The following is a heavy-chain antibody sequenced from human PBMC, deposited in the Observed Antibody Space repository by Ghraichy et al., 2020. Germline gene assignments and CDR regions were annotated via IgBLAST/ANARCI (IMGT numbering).Heavy chain of an antibody. J-gene: IGHJ4*02. Sequence: SETLSLTCTVSGGSISSGDYYWSWIRQPPGKGLEWIGYIYYSGSTYYNPSLKSRVTISVDTSKNQFSLKLSSVTAADTAVYYCARDRVESGYFQFFDYWGQGTLVTVSS. D-gene: IGHD3-3*01. CDR1: GGSISSGDYY. V-gene: IGHV4-30-4*01. CDR3: ARDRVESGYFQFFDY. CDR2: IYYSGST.